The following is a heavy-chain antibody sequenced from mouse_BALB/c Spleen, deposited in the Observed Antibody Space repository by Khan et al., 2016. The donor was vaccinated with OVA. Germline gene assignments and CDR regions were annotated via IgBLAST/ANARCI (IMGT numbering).Heavy chain of an antibody. Sequence: EVQLQQSGPELMKPGASVRISCKASGYSFTTYYIHWLMQSHGKSLEWFGYIDPFSGGTTYNQKFKGKATLTVDNSSSTAYINLSNLTSEDSACYYCTRHGYVAWFTYWGQGTLVTGSA. D-gene: IGHD2-2*01. J-gene: IGHJ3*01. CDR1: GYSFTTYY. V-gene: IGHV1S135*01. CDR3: TRHGYVAWFTY. CDR2: IDPFSGGT.